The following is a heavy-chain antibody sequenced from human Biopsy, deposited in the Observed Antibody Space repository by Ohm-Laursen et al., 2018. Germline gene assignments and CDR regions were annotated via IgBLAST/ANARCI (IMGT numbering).Heavy chain of an antibody. CDR3: ARDSGILNYGNFKYYHYYGMDV. CDR1: GDSVTKYY. Sequence: GTLSLTCTVSGDSVTKYYWSWFRQPPGKGLAGMGHIYYSVMTNYNPSRQSRVSISVDTSRNQVSLTLSSVTAADTAVYYCARDSGILNYGNFKYYHYYGMDVWGQGTKVTVSS. J-gene: IGHJ6*02. CDR2: IYYSVMT. V-gene: IGHV4-59*02. D-gene: IGHD4-11*01.